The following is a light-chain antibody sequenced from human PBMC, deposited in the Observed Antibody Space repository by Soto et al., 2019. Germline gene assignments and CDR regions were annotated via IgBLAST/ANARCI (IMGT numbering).Light chain of an antibody. V-gene: IGLV1-40*01. J-gene: IGLJ3*02. CDR2: GNS. CDR3: QSYDISLTTWV. CDR1: SSNIGAGYD. Sequence: QLVLTQPPSVSGAPRQRVTISCTGSSSNIGAGYDVHWYQQLPGTAPKLLIYGNSNRPSGVPDRFSGSKSGASASLAITGLQAEDDADYYCQSYDISLTTWVFGGGTKVTVL.